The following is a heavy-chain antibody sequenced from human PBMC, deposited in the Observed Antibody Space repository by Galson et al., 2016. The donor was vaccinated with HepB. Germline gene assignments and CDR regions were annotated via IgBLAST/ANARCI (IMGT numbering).Heavy chain of an antibody. CDR1: GLTFSKSN. J-gene: IGHJ3*01. CDR3: AGAWK. D-gene: IGHD1-1*01. Sequence: SMRLSCAGSGLTFSKSNLGWLRQAPGQGLEWVSDLHGDGTTYYTDSVQGRFAISTDDSKNTLYLQMNTLRAEDTGIYYCAGAWKWGQGTMVTVSS. V-gene: IGHV3-23*01. CDR2: LHGDGTT.